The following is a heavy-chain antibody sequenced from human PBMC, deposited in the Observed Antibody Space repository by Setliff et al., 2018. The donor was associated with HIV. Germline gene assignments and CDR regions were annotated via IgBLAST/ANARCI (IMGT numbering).Heavy chain of an antibody. CDR1: GGTFSSYA. Sequence: VASVKVPCKASGGTFSSYAISWVRQAPGQGLEWMGGIIPILGIANYAQKFQGRVTITADKSTSTAYMELSSLRSEDTAVYYCARDLRGEDAFDIWGQGTMVTVSS. CDR3: ARDLRGEDAFDI. V-gene: IGHV1-69*10. CDR2: IIPILGIA. J-gene: IGHJ3*02.